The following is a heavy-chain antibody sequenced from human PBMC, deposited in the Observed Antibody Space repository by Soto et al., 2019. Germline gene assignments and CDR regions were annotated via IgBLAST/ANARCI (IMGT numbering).Heavy chain of an antibody. J-gene: IGHJ5*02. V-gene: IGHV1-18*01. CDR1: GYTFTSYG. D-gene: IGHD3-3*01. CDR2: FSAYNGNT. Sequence: ASVKVSCKASGYTFTSYGISWVRQAPGQGLEWMGWFSAYNGNTNYAQKLQGRVTMTTDTSTSTAYMELRSLRFDDTAVYYCARGGFSGYDFWRGGNWFDPWGQGTLVTVSS. CDR3: ARGGFSGYDFWRGGNWFDP.